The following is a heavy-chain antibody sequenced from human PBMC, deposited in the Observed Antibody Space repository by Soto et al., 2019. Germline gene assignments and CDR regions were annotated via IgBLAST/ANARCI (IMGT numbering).Heavy chain of an antibody. D-gene: IGHD3-22*01. J-gene: IGHJ4*02. Sequence: SVKVSCKDSGCTLSSNARRWVRQATGQGLEWMGGIIPIFGTANYAQKFQGRVTITADESTSTAYMELSSLRSEDTAVYYCARGFHYYYDSSGYHFDYWGQGTLVTVSS. CDR3: ARGFHYYYDSSGYHFDY. CDR2: IIPIFGTA. V-gene: IGHV1-69*13. CDR1: GCTLSSNA.